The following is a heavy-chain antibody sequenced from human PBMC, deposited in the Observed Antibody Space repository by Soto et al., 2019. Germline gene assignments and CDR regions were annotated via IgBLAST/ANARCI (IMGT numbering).Heavy chain of an antibody. V-gene: IGHV3-64*01. CDR3: ARAPYRYYDFWSGYSGGNYMAV. J-gene: IGHJ6*03. CDR1: GFTFSSYA. Sequence: GGSLRLSCAASGFTFSSYAIHWVRQAPGKGPEYVSAISSNGGSTYYANSVKGRFTISRDNSKNTLYLQMGSLRAEDMAVYYCARAPYRYYDFWSGYSGGNYMAVWGKGTTVTVSS. D-gene: IGHD3-3*01. CDR2: ISSNGGST.